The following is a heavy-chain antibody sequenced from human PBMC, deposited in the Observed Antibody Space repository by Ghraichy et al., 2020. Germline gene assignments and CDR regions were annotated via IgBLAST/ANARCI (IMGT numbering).Heavy chain of an antibody. J-gene: IGHJ4*02. Sequence: ASVKVSCKASGFMFTSYYFHWVRQAPGQGLEWMRIINPSGGGTRYAQKFEGRVTMTTDTSTSTVYMELNSLRSEDTAVYYCARTYYQVLSVQFDYWGQGTLVTVSS. CDR1: GFMFTSYY. D-gene: IGHD3-9*01. CDR3: ARTYYQVLSVQFDY. CDR2: INPSGGGT. V-gene: IGHV1-46*01.